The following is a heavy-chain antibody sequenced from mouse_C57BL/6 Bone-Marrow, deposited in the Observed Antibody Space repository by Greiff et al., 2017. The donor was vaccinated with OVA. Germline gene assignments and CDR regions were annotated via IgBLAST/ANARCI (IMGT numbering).Heavy chain of an antibody. D-gene: IGHD2-5*01. V-gene: IGHV1-19*01. Sequence: EVQLQQSGPVLVKPGASVKMSCKASGYTFTDYYMNWVKQSHGKSLEWIGVINPYNGGTSYNQKFKGKATLTVDKSSSTAYMELNSLTSEDSAVYYCANPYYSNYGGAWFAYWGQGTLVTVSA. CDR3: ANPYYSNYGGAWFAY. CDR2: INPYNGGT. CDR1: GYTFTDYY. J-gene: IGHJ3*01.